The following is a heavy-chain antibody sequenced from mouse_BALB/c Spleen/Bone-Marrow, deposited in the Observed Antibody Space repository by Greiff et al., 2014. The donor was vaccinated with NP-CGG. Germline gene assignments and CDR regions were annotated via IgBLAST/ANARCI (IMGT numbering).Heavy chain of an antibody. CDR3: TRLTYYGLSDY. Sequence: EVKLVESGGGLVQPGGSLKLSCTASGFDFSRYWMSWVRQAPGKGLQWIGGINPESSTINYTPPLKDKFIISRDNAKNTLYLQMSKVRSEDTALYYCTRLTYYGLSDYWGQGTTLTVSS. CDR2: INPESSTI. V-gene: IGHV4-1*02. CDR1: GFDFSRYW. J-gene: IGHJ2*01. D-gene: IGHD1-2*01.